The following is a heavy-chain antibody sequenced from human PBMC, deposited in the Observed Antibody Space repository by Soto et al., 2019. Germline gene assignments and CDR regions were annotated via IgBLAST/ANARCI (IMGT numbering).Heavy chain of an antibody. CDR1: GGSISNYY. CDR2: IHYSGST. Sequence: QVQLQESGPGLVKPSETLSLTCTVSGGSISNYYWSWIRQPPGKGLEWIGYIHYSGSTKYNPSLKSRVTIPADTSKNQFSLKLSSVTAADTAVYYCARGHYDFWSGYFATIDYWGQGTLVTVS. D-gene: IGHD3-3*01. J-gene: IGHJ4*02. V-gene: IGHV4-59*08. CDR3: ARGHYDFWSGYFATIDY.